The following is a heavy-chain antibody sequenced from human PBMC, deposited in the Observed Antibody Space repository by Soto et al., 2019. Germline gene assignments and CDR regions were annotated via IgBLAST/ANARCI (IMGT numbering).Heavy chain of an antibody. Sequence: GGSLRLSCAASDFTFSNAWMNWVRQAPGKGLEWVGRIKSNTDGGTTDYAAPVKGRFTISRDDSKNTLYLQINSLKTEDTAVYYCTTVAFDILTGYSHPFYVMDVWGQGTTVTVSS. V-gene: IGHV3-15*07. CDR2: IKSNTDGGTT. D-gene: IGHD3-9*01. J-gene: IGHJ6*02. CDR1: DFTFSNAW. CDR3: TTVAFDILTGYSHPFYVMDV.